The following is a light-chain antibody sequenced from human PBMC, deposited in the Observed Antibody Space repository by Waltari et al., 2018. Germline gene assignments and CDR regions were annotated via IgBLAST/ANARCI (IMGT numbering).Light chain of an antibody. Sequence: QSALTQPASVSGSPGQSLTIPCTGTSSYDGAYNYVSWYQQHPGKVPKLMIYDVSQRPSGISSRFSASKSGNAASLTISGLQFEDEADYYCSSYRSDNTLIFGGGTKLTVL. CDR2: DVS. J-gene: IGLJ2*01. V-gene: IGLV2-14*03. CDR3: SSYRSDNTLI. CDR1: SSYDGAYNY.